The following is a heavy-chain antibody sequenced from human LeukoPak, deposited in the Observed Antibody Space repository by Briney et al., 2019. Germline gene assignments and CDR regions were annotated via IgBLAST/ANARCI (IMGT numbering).Heavy chain of an antibody. Sequence: ASVKVSCKASGGTFSSYAISWVRQAPGQGLEWMGGIIPIFGTANYAQKFQGRVTITTDESTSTAYMELSSLRSEDTAVYYCASYREPEMATIGAFDPWGQGTLVTVPS. CDR3: ASYREPEMATIGAFDP. V-gene: IGHV1-69*05. D-gene: IGHD5-24*01. CDR1: GGTFSSYA. CDR2: IIPIFGTA. J-gene: IGHJ5*02.